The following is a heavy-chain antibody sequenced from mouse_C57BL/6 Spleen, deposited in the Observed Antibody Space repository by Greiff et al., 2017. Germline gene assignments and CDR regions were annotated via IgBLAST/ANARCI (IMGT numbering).Heavy chain of an antibody. CDR3: ARGGAITTVWYFDV. CDR2: INPNNGGT. J-gene: IGHJ1*03. D-gene: IGHD1-1*01. V-gene: IGHV1-22*01. Sequence: EVQLQQSGPELVKPGASVKMSCKASGYTFTDYNMHWVKQSHGKSLEWIGYINPNNGGTSYNQKFKGKATLTVNKASSTAYMELRSLTSEDSAVYYCARGGAITTVWYFDVWGTGTTVTVSS. CDR1: GYTFTDYN.